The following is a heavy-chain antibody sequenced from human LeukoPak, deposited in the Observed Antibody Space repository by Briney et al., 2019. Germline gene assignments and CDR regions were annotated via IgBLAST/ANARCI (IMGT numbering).Heavy chain of an antibody. D-gene: IGHD1-26*01. CDR2: ISSDGSTT. Sequence: GGSLRLSCAASGFTFSSYWMHWVRQAPGKGLVWLSRISSDGSTTTYADSVRGRFIIPRDNAKNTLYLQMNSLGAEDTAVYYCARVKVGVWGVFDTWGQGTMVTVSS. V-gene: IGHV3-74*03. CDR3: ARVKVGVWGVFDT. CDR1: GFTFSSYW. J-gene: IGHJ3*02.